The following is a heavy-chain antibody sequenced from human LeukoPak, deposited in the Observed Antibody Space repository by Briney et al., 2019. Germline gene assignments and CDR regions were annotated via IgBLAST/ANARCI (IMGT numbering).Heavy chain of an antibody. D-gene: IGHD3-22*01. V-gene: IGHV4-59*01. CDR1: GGSFSSYY. Sequence: SETLSLTCTVSGGSFSSYYWTWIRQPPGKGLEWIGFIYYSGSTNCSPSLKSRVTISVDTSKSQFSLKLSSVTAADTAVYYCARTRSGTYDSSGYFEYWGQGTLVTVSS. J-gene: IGHJ4*02. CDR3: ARTRSGTYDSSGYFEY. CDR2: IYYSGST.